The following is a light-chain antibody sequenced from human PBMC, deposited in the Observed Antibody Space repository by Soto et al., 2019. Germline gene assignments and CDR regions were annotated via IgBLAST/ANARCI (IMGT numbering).Light chain of an antibody. J-gene: IGKJ1*01. Sequence: ILMTQSPATLSVSPGERATLSCRASQSVSNNLAWYQQTPGQAPRLLIYDASTRATGIPARVSGSGSGTEFTLTISGLQSEDFAVYYCQQYNNWPPWTFGQGTKVEIK. CDR3: QQYNNWPPWT. CDR1: QSVSNN. CDR2: DAS. V-gene: IGKV3-15*01.